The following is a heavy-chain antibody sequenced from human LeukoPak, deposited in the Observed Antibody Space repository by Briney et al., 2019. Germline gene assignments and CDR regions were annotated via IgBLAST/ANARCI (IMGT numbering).Heavy chain of an antibody. CDR1: GYTFTSYD. J-gene: IGHJ4*02. CDR2: MNPNSGNT. Sequence: GASVKVSCKASGYTFTSYDINWVRQATGQGLEWMGWMNPNSGNTGYALKFQGRVTMTRNTSISTAYMELSSLRSEDTAVYYCARGPDYYDSSPFDYWGQGTLVAVSS. CDR3: ARGPDYYDSSPFDY. V-gene: IGHV1-8*01. D-gene: IGHD3-22*01.